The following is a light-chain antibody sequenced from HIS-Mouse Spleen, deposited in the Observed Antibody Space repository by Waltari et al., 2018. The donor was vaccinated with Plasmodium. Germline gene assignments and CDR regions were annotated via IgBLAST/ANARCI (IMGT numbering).Light chain of an antibody. CDR3: CSYAGSSTFVV. J-gene: IGLJ2*01. Sequence: QSALTQPASVSGSPGQSITISCPGPSSDVGSYNLVSWYQQHQGKAPKLMIYEGSKRPSGVSNRFSGSKSGNTASLTISGLQAEDEADYYCCSYAGSSTFVVFGGGTKLTVL. V-gene: IGLV2-23*03. CDR2: EGS. CDR1: SSDVGSYNL.